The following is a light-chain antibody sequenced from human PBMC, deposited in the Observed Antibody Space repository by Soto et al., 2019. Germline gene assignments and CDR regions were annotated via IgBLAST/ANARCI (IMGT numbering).Light chain of an antibody. J-gene: IGKJ1*01. V-gene: IGKV1-27*01. CDR3: QNYDSVPRT. CDR1: QSVSDS. CDR2: AAS. Sequence: DIQMTQSPSTLSASVGDTVTITCRASQSVSDSLAWYQVKPGEAPKLLIYAASTLQSGVPSRFRGSRSGTDFTLTISSLQPEDVATFYCQNYDSVPRTFGQGTKVDIK.